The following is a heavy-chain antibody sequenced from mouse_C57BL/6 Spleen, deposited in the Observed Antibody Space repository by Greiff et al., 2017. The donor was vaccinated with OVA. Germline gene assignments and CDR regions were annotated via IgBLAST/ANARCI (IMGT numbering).Heavy chain of an antibody. CDR2: IHPNSGST. Sequence: QVQLQQSGAELAKPGASVKLSCKASGYTFTSYWMHWVKQRPGQGLEWIGMIHPNSGSTNYNEKFKSKATLTVDKSSSTAYMQLSSLTSEDSAVYYCARSNWDWYFDVWGTGTTVTVSS. V-gene: IGHV1-64*01. CDR1: GYTFTSYW. J-gene: IGHJ1*03. CDR3: ARSNWDWYFDV. D-gene: IGHD4-1*01.